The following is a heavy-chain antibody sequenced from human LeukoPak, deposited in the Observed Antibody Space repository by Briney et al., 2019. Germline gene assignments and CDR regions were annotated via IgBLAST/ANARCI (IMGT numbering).Heavy chain of an antibody. J-gene: IGHJ6*03. V-gene: IGHV3-15*01. CDR2: IKSKTDGGTT. CDR1: GFTFSNAW. CDR3: TTGATMVRGYYYYYYMDV. D-gene: IGHD3-10*01. Sequence: GGSLRLPCAASGFTFSNAWMSWVRQAPGKGLEWVGRIKSKTDGGTTDYAAPVKGRFTISRDDSKSTLYLQMNSLKTEDTAVYYCTTGATMVRGYYYYYYMDVWGKGTTVTVSS.